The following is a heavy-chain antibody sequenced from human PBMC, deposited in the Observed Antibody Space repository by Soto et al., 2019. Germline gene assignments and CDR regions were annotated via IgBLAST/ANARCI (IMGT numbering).Heavy chain of an antibody. CDR1: GFMFDDYA. V-gene: IGHV3-9*01. CDR3: ANRQSLASRPFDY. Sequence: EVQLVESGGGLVQPGRSLRLSCEASGFMFDDYAMYWVRQAPGKGLEWVSGISWNSNSIVYADSVKGRFTISRDNSKKSLYLQMNRLRTDDTALSYCANRQSLASRPFDYWGQGTLVTVSS. J-gene: IGHJ4*02. CDR2: ISWNSNSI.